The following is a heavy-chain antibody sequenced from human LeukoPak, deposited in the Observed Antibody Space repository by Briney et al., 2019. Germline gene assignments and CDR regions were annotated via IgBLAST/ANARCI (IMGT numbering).Heavy chain of an antibody. CDR3: ARDRELGY. CDR2: IYYSGST. V-gene: IGHV4-59*01. CDR1: GGSISSYY. Sequence: SETLSLTCTVSGGSISSYYWSWIRQPPGKGLEWIGYIYYSGSTNYNPSLKSRVTISVDTSKNQFSLKLTSVTAADTAVYYCARDRELGYWGQGTLVTVSS. D-gene: IGHD3-10*01. J-gene: IGHJ4*02.